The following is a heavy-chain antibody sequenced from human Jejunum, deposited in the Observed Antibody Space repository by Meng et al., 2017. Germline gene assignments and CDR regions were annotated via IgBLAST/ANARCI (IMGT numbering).Heavy chain of an antibody. CDR1: GFNFSDYA. CDR3: AKDRGTTGRTESFFGP. CDR2: ISGGGGAT. V-gene: IGHV3-23*01. D-gene: IGHD1-14*01. Sequence: SLMFSCAVAGFNFSDYAMRWVRQPPGKGLEWVPGISGGGGATYYRDSVKGRFFISRDTSKNTFFMQMSDLSVEDTAIYYCAKDRGTTGRTESFFGPWGQGTQVTVSS. J-gene: IGHJ5*02.